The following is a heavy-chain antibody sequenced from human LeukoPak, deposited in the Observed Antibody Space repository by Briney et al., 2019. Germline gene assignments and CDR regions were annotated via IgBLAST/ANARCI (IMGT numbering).Heavy chain of an antibody. CDR2: ISGGGDTT. Sequence: PGGTLRLSCAASGFTFNTYAMSWVRQAPGKGLEWVSSISGGGDTTYYADSVKGRFTISRDNSKNTLYLQMNTLRAEDTAVYYCARDNSGWYQNWFDPWGQGTLVTVSS. CDR3: ARDNSGWYQNWFDP. J-gene: IGHJ5*02. CDR1: GFTFNTYA. V-gene: IGHV3-23*01. D-gene: IGHD6-19*01.